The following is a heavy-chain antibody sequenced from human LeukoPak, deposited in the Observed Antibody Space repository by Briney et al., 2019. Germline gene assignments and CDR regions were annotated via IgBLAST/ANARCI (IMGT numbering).Heavy chain of an antibody. J-gene: IGHJ6*03. D-gene: IGHD3-10*01. CDR1: GYTFTSYD. Sequence: GASVKVSCKASGYTFTSYDINWVRQATGQGLEWMGWMNPNSGNTGYAQKFQGRVTMTRNTSISTAYMELSSLRSEDTAVYYCARGRPPSYGSGSYYNRYCYYYYMDVGGKGTTVTVSS. V-gene: IGHV1-8*01. CDR2: MNPNSGNT. CDR3: ARGRPPSYGSGSYYNRYCYYYYMDV.